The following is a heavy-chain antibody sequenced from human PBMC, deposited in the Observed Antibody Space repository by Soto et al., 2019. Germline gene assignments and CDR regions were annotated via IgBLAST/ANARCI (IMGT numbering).Heavy chain of an antibody. V-gene: IGHV3-30*18. CDR2: ISYDGSNK. J-gene: IGHJ4*02. CDR3: AKDRYDYGDLYYFDY. Sequence: PGGSLRLSCAASGFILSSYGMHWVRQAPGKGLEWVAIISYDGSNKYYADSVKGRFTISRDNSKNTLYLQMNSLRAEDTAVYYCAKDRYDYGDLYYFDYWGQGTLVTVSS. CDR1: GFILSSYG. D-gene: IGHD4-17*01.